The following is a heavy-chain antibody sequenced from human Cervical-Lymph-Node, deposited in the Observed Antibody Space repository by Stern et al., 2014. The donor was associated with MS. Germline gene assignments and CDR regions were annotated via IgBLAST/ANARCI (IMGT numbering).Heavy chain of an antibody. Sequence: EVQLVESGGTLAQPGGSLRLSCAASGFTFSSYAIRLVRQAPGKGLEWVSVISGSDGSTFYADSVKGRFTISRDNSKNTLFLQMNSLRAEDTAVYYCAKVYGSGPFDYWGQGTLVTVSS. CDR1: GFTFSSYA. CDR3: AKVYGSGPFDY. D-gene: IGHD6-19*01. CDR2: ISGSDGST. J-gene: IGHJ4*02. V-gene: IGHV3-23*04.